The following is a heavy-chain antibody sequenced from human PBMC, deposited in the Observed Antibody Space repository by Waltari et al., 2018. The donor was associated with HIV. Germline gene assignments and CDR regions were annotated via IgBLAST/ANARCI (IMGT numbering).Heavy chain of an antibody. V-gene: IGHV3-30*01. Sequence: QVQLVESGGGVVQPGRSLSLSCAASGFTFSSYAMHWVRQAPGKGLEWVAVISYDGSNKYYADSVKGRFTISRDNSKNTLYLQMNSLRAEDTAVYYCARERILRDRYYDSSGYLDYWGQGTLVTVSS. D-gene: IGHD3-22*01. J-gene: IGHJ4*02. CDR2: ISYDGSNK. CDR3: ARERILRDRYYDSSGYLDY. CDR1: GFTFSSYA.